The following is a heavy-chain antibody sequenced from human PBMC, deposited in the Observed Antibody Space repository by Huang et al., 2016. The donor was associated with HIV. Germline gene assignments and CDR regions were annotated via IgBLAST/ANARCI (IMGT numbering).Heavy chain of an antibody. CDR3: AKGGSAAAVLDF. D-gene: IGHD6-13*01. J-gene: IGHJ4*02. V-gene: IGHV3-30*18. Sequence: QVQLVESGGGVVQPGRSPRISCAASGFTFSSYGMHWVRQAPGKGLEWVAVISYDAKTKYYADSVKGRFSISRDNSKTTVYLQLNSLRLEDTAVYYCAKGGSAAAVLDFWGQGTLVTVSS. CDR1: GFTFSSYG. CDR2: ISYDAKTK.